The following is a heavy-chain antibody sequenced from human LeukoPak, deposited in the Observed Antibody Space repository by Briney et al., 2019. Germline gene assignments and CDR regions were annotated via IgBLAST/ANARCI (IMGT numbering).Heavy chain of an antibody. CDR3: AKVDTVTYYYYMDV. CDR2: ISGSGGST. J-gene: IGHJ6*03. D-gene: IGHD4-17*01. CDR1: GFTFSSYG. Sequence: GGSLRLSCAAAGFTFSSYGMSWVRQAPGKGLEWVSAISGSGGSTYYADSVKGRFTISRDNSKNTLYLQMNSLRAEDTAVYYCAKVDTVTYYYYMDVWGKGTTVTISS. V-gene: IGHV3-23*01.